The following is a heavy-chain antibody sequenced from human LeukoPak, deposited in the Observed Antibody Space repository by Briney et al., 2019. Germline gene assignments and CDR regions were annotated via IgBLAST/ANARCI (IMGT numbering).Heavy chain of an antibody. J-gene: IGHJ4*02. CDR2: IYYSGST. CDR3: ARGEDSSGYL. CDR1: GGSISSSSYY. D-gene: IGHD3-22*01. Sequence: SETLSVTCTVSGGSISSSSYYWGWIRQPPGKGLEWIGSIYYSGSTYYNPSLKSRVTISVDTSKNQFSLKLSSVTAADTAVYYCARGEDSSGYLWGQGTLVTVSS. V-gene: IGHV4-39*01.